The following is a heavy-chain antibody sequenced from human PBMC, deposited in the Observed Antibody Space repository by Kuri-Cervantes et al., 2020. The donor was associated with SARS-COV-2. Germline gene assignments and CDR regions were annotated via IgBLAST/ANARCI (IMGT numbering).Heavy chain of an antibody. CDR3: ARMTTKQQPVPQGFDY. CDR2: IYSGGST. D-gene: IGHD6-13*01. CDR1: GFTVSSNY. J-gene: IGHJ4*02. Sequence: GESLKISCAASGFTVSSNYMSWVRQAPGKGLEWVSVIYSGGSTYYADSVKGRFTISRDNSKNTLYLQMNSLRAEDTAVYYCARMTTKQQPVPQGFDYWGQGTLVTVSS. V-gene: IGHV3-53*01.